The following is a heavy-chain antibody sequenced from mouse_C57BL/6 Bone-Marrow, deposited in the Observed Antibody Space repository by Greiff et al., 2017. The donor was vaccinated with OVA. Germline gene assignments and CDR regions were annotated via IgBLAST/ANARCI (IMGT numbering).Heavy chain of an antibody. V-gene: IGHV1-82*01. CDR2: IYPGDGDT. J-gene: IGHJ4*01. CDR1: GYAFSSSW. Sequence: VQLVESGPELVKPGASVKISCKASGYAFSSSWMDWVKQRPGKGLEWIGRIYPGDGDTNYNGKFKGKATLTADKSSSTAYMQLSSLTSEDSAVYFCAREDWDRAMDYWGQGTSVTVSS. CDR3: AREDWDRAMDY. D-gene: IGHD4-1*01.